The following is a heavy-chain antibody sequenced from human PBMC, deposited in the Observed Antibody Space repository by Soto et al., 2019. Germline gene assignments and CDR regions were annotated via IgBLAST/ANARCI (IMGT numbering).Heavy chain of an antibody. V-gene: IGHV3-21*01. CDR2: ISSSSSYI. CDR3: ARVVDYYDPYYYGMDV. Sequence: EVQLVESGGGLVKPGGPLRLSCAASGFTFSTYSMNWVRQAPGKGLEWVSSISSSSSYIYYADSVKGRFTISRDNAKNSLYLQMNSLRAEDTAVYYCARVVDYYDPYYYGMDVWGQGTTVTVSS. CDR1: GFTFSTYS. J-gene: IGHJ6*02. D-gene: IGHD3-22*01.